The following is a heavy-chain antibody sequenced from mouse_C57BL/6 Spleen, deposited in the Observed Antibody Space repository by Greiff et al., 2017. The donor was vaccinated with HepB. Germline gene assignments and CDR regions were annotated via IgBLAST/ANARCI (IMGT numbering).Heavy chain of an antibody. CDR2: IWRGGST. CDR1: GFSLTSYG. Sequence: VQLQQSGPGLVQPSQSLSITCTVSGFSLTSYGVHWVRQSPGKGLEWLGVIWRGGSTDYNAAFMSRLSITKDNSKSQVFFKMNSLQADDTAIYYCAKNYYGSRGDWYFDVWGTGTTVTVSS. D-gene: IGHD1-1*01. CDR3: AKNYYGSRGDWYFDV. J-gene: IGHJ1*03. V-gene: IGHV2-5*01.